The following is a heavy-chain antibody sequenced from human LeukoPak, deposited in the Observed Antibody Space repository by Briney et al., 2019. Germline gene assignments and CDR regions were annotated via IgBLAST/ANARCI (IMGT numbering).Heavy chain of an antibody. CDR2: ISGSGGST. V-gene: IGHV3-23*01. J-gene: IGHJ5*02. CDR3: AKDRTYYYDSSNWFDP. D-gene: IGHD3-22*01. CDR1: GFTFNTSA. Sequence: GGSLRLSCVASGFTFNTSAMHWFRQAPGKGLEWVSAISGSGGSTYYADSVKGRFTISRDNSKNTLYLQMNSLRAEDTAVYYCAKDRTYYYDSSNWFDPWGQGTLVTVSS.